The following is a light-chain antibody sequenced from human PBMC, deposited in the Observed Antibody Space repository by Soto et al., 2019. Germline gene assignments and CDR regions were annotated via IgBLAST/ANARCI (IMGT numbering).Light chain of an antibody. CDR2: EVS. J-gene: IGLJ1*01. V-gene: IGLV2-14*01. CDR3: SSYTDSSSYV. CDR1: SSDVGGYNY. Sequence: QSVPTQPASVSGSPGQSITISCTGTSSDVGGYNYVSWYQQHPGKAPKLLIYEVSNRPSGVSNRFSGSKSGNTASLTISGLQAEDEADYYCSSYTDSSSYVFGTGTKLTVL.